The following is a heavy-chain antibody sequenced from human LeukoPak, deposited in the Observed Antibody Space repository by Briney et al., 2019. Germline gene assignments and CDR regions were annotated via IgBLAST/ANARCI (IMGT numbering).Heavy chain of an antibody. J-gene: IGHJ4*02. Sequence: GGSLRLSCTASGFTFGDYAMSWVRQAPGKGLEWVGFIRSKTYDGTTEYAASVKGRFTISRDDSKSIAYLQMNSLKTEDTAVYYCTRSYYDILTGYYLFDYWGQGTLVTVSS. V-gene: IGHV3-49*04. CDR3: TRSYYDILTGYYLFDY. CDR2: IRSKTYDGTT. CDR1: GFTFGDYA. D-gene: IGHD3-9*01.